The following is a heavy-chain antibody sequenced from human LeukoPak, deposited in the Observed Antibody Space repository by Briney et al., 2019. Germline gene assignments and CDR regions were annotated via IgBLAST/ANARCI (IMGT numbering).Heavy chain of an antibody. V-gene: IGHV4-4*07. D-gene: IGHD6-13*01. Sequence: SETLSLTCTVSGGSISSYYWSWIRQPAGKGLEWIGRIYTSGSTNYNPSLKSRVTMSVDTSKNQFSLKLSSVTAADTAVYYCARDIDSSTPYYFDYWGQGTLVTVSS. J-gene: IGHJ4*02. CDR2: IYTSGST. CDR3: ARDIDSSTPYYFDY. CDR1: GGSISSYY.